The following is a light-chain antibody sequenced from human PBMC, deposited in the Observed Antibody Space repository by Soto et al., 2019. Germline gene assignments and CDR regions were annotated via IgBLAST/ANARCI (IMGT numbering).Light chain of an antibody. CDR1: SSDIGNYNL. CDR3: CSFAGSTPS. CDR2: EGS. Sequence: QSVLTQPASVSGSPGQSITISCTGTSSDIGNYNLVSWYQQHPGKAPKLIIYEGSKRPSEVSNRFSASKSGNTASLTISGLQAEDGADYYCCSFAGSTPSFGGGTKVTVL. V-gene: IGLV2-23*01. J-gene: IGLJ2*01.